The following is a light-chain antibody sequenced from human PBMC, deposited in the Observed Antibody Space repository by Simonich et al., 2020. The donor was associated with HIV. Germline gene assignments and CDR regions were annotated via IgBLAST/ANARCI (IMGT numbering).Light chain of an antibody. CDR1: QVVLYSSNNKNY. V-gene: IGKV4-1*01. J-gene: IGKJ4*01. CDR2: WAS. CDR3: QQYNNWPT. Sequence: DIVMTQSPDSLAVSLGERATINCKSSQVVLYSSNNKNYLAWYQQKPGQPPKLLIYWASTRESGVPHRFSGSGSGTDFTLTISSMQSEDFALYYCQQYNNWPTFGGGTKVEI.